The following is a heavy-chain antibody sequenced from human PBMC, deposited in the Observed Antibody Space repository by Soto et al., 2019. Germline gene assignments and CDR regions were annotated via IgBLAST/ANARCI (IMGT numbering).Heavy chain of an antibody. CDR3: ARSRNVAEFNDYGGNYHGFDI. CDR2: NIPMFGTP. V-gene: IGHV1-69*01. Sequence: QVQLEQSGAEVKKAGSSVKVSCKAFGGSVNSHAISWVRQAPGQGLEWMGGNIPMFGTPTYAQRFQAGVTISADESTSTVYLDLSSLRSEDTAMYYCARSRNVAEFNDYGGNYHGFDIWGQGTMVTVSS. J-gene: IGHJ3*02. CDR1: GGSVNSHA. D-gene: IGHD4-17*01.